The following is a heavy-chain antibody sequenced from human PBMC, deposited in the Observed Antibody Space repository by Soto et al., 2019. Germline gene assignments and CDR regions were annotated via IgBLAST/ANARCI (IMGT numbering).Heavy chain of an antibody. V-gene: IGHV5-51*01. Sequence: GESLKISCKGSGYSFTSCWIGWVRQMPGKGLEWMGIIYPGDSDTRYSPSFQGQVTISADTSISTAYLQWSSLKASDTAMYYCARHGYYDSSGYRGYYYYGMDVWGQGTTVTVSS. J-gene: IGHJ6*02. CDR3: ARHGYYDSSGYRGYYYYGMDV. D-gene: IGHD3-22*01. CDR1: GYSFTSCW. CDR2: IYPGDSDT.